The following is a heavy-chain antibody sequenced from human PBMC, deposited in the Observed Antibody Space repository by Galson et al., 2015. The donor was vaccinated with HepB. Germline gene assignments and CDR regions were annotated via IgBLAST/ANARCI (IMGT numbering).Heavy chain of an antibody. CDR1: GFTFRKFY. Sequence: SLRLSCAASGFTFRKFYMAWVRQAPGKGLEWVANIKSDGSERSYVDSVRGRFIISRDNAKNSLFLQMNSLGADDTAVYYCARENMWKLDYWGQGALVTVSS. J-gene: IGHJ4*02. CDR2: IKSDGSER. D-gene: IGHD2/OR15-2a*01. V-gene: IGHV3-7*03. CDR3: ARENMWKLDY.